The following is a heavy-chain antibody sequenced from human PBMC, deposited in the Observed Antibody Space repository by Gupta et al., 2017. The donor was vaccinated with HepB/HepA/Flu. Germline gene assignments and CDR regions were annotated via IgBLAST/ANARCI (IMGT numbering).Heavy chain of an antibody. D-gene: IGHD2-2*01. Sequence: QVQLQQWGAGLLKPSETLSLTCAVYGGSFSGYYWSWIRQPPGKGLEWIGEINHSGSTNYNPSLKSRVTISVDTSKNQFSLKLSSVTAADTAVYYCARYCGSTSCYLGNAFDIWGQGTMVTVSS. CDR2: INHSGST. CDR3: ARYCGSTSCYLGNAFDI. CDR1: GGSFSGYY. J-gene: IGHJ3*02. V-gene: IGHV4-34*01.